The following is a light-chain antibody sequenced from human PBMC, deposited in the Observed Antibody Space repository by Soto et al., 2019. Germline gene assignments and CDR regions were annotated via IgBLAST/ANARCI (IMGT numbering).Light chain of an antibody. CDR2: GVY. CDR3: QHYGYSQWT. V-gene: IGKV3-20*01. J-gene: IGKJ1*01. Sequence: IVLTQTPGTLSLCPGERASLSCRASQTGNNNYLAWYQHKSGPAPRLLIYGVYTRASGIPDRFSGSGSGTEFTLTITRLEPEDSAVYFCQHYGYSQWTFGQGTKVEIK. CDR1: QTGNNNY.